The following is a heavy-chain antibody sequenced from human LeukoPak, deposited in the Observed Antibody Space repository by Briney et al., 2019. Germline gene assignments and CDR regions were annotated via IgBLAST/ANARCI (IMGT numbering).Heavy chain of an antibody. CDR2: INHSGGT. V-gene: IGHV4-39*07. Sequence: SETLSLTCTVSGGSISSGGYYWSWIRQPPGKGLEWIGEINHSGGTNYNPSLKSRVTISVDTSKNQFSLKLSSVTAADTAVYYCARGVAFDIWGQGTMVTVSS. J-gene: IGHJ3*02. CDR1: GGSISSGGYY. CDR3: ARGVAFDI.